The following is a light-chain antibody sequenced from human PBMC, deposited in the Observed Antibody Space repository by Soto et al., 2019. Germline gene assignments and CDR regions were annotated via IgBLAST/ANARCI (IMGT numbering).Light chain of an antibody. Sequence: DIQMTQSPSSVSASVGDRVSITCRASQGISNWLAWYQQKPGRAPKLLIYTGSSLQSGVPSRFSGTGSGKDFALTISSLQPEDVATYYRQQANSFPLTFGGGTKVEIK. J-gene: IGKJ4*01. CDR3: QQANSFPLT. CDR1: QGISNW. V-gene: IGKV1-12*01. CDR2: TGS.